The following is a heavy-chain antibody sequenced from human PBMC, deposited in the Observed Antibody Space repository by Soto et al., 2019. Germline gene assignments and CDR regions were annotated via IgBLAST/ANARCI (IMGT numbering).Heavy chain of an antibody. D-gene: IGHD7-27*01. CDR1: GFTFSSYG. J-gene: IGHJ2*01. CDR3: AAGGTGAFAL. V-gene: IGHV3-33*01. CDR2: IWYDGSNK. Sequence: QVQLVESGGGVVQPGRSLRLSCAASGFTFSSYGMHWVRQAPGKGLEWVAVIWYDGSNKYYADSVKGRFTISRDNSKNTLYLQMNSLRAEDTAVYYCAAGGTGAFALWGRGTLVTVSS.